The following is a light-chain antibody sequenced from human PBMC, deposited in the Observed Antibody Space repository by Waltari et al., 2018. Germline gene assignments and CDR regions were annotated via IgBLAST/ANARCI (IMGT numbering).Light chain of an antibody. CDR2: NAS. CDR3: QQRSNWPPIT. J-gene: IGKJ5*01. V-gene: IGKV3-11*01. CDR1: HSVNEY. Sequence: EIVLTQSPGTLSLSPGETATLSCRASHSVNEYLAWYQQKPAQAPRLPIYNASKRATGIPAMCSGTGSGTDFTLTISSLAPEDSAVYYCQQRSNWPPITFGQGTRLEIK.